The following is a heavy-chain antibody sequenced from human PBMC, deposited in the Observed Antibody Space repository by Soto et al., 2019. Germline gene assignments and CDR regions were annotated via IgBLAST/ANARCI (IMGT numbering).Heavy chain of an antibody. J-gene: IGHJ6*02. V-gene: IGHV6-1*01. CDR3: ARDGYSGSWYVGYYYYGMEV. CDR1: GDSVSSNSAA. D-gene: IGHD6-13*01. Sequence: SQTPSLTSAISGDSVSSNSAAWNWIRPSPSRGLGWRGRTYYRSKLYNDYAVSVKSRISINPGSSKNQFSLQMKSVTPEDAAVYYCARDGYSGSWYVGYYYYGMEVWGHGATVTVS. CDR2: TYYRSKLYN.